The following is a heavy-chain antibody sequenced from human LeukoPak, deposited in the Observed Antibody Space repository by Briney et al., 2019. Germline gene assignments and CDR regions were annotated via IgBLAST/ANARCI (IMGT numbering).Heavy chain of an antibody. Sequence: GASVKVSCKASGGTFSSYAISLVRHAPGQGLEWMGGIIPIFGTANYAQKFQGRVTITTYESTSTAYMELSSLRSEDTAVYYCARDLKGGAFDIWGQGTMVTVSS. CDR1: GGTFSSYA. CDR3: ARDLKGGAFDI. V-gene: IGHV1-69*05. D-gene: IGHD3-16*01. J-gene: IGHJ3*02. CDR2: IIPIFGTA.